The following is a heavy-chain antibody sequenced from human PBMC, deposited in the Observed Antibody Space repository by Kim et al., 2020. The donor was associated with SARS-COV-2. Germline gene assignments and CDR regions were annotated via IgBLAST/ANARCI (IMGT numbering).Heavy chain of an antibody. J-gene: IGHJ3*02. CDR3: ARVLKRLYYYDSSGYYYSAFDI. CDR1: GGSFSGYY. D-gene: IGHD3-22*01. V-gene: IGHV4-34*01. CDR2: INHSGST. Sequence: SETLSLTCAVYGGSFSGYYWSWIRQPPGKGLEWIGEINHSGSTNYNPSLKSRVTISVDTSKNQFSLKLSSVTAADTAVYYCARVLKRLYYYDSSGYYYSAFDIWGQGTMVTVSS.